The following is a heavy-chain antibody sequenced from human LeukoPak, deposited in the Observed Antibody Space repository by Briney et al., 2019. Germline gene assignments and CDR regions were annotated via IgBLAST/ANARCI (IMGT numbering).Heavy chain of an antibody. J-gene: IGHJ4*02. CDR2: ISIYNGDR. Sequence: GASVKVSCKASGYTFTSYGISWVRQAPGQGLEWMGWISIYNGDRNYPQKFQGRVTLTTDTSTSTAYMELSSLRSEDTAVYYCARAPNSTLRTMVRGVIGNTGDYWGQGTLVTVSS. D-gene: IGHD3-10*01. CDR3: ARAPNSTLRTMVRGVIGNTGDY. V-gene: IGHV1-18*04. CDR1: GYTFTSYG.